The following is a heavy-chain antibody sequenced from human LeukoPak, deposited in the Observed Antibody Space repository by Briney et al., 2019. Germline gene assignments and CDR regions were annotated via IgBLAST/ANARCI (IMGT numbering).Heavy chain of an antibody. CDR1: GFTFSSYA. D-gene: IGHD3-22*01. CDR2: ISGSGGST. V-gene: IGHV3-23*01. J-gene: IGHJ4*02. Sequence: GGSLRLSCAASGFTFSSYAMSWVRQAPGKGLEWVSAISGSGGSTYYADSVKGRFTISRDNSKNTLYLQINSLRAEDTAVYYCAKAVGLNYDSSGYLSYFDYWGQGTLVTVSS. CDR3: AKAVGLNYDSSGYLSYFDY.